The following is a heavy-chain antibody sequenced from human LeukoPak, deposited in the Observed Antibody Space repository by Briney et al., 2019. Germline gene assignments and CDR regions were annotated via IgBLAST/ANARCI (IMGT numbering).Heavy chain of an antibody. CDR1: GFTFSSYA. CDR3: AKDHRFRDYYYYMDV. J-gene: IGHJ6*03. Sequence: GGSLRLSCAASGFTFSSYAMSWVRQAPGKGLEWVSAISGSGGSTYYADSVKGRFTISRDNSKNTLYLQMNSLRAEDTAVYYCAKDHRFRDYYYYMDVWGKGTTVTISS. D-gene: IGHD2/OR15-2a*01. CDR2: ISGSGGST. V-gene: IGHV3-23*01.